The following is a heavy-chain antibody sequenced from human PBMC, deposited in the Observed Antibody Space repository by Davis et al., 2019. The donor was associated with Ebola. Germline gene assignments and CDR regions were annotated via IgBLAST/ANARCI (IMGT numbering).Heavy chain of an antibody. V-gene: IGHV3-53*01. D-gene: IGHD2-8*01. CDR1: GFTFSSYA. J-gene: IGHJ6*04. Sequence: GESLKISCAASGFTFSSYAMSWVRQAPGKGLEWVSVIYSGGSTYYADSVKGRFTISRDNSKNTVFLQMNSLRAEDTAVYYCARGLMDYAMDVWGKGTTVTVSS. CDR2: IYSGGST. CDR3: ARGLMDYAMDV.